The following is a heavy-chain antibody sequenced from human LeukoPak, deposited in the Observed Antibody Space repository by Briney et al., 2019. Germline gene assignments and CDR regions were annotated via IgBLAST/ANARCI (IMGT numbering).Heavy chain of an antibody. J-gene: IGHJ6*02. D-gene: IGHD6-13*01. CDR1: GYTFTSYY. CDR2: INPNGGST. Sequence: ASVKVSCKASGYTFTSYYMHWVRQAPGQGLEWMGIINPNGGSTSYAQKFQGRVTMTRDTSTRTVYMELSSLRSEDTAVYYCARVRIGQQLDKYYYYAMDVWGQGTTVTVSS. CDR3: ARVRIGQQLDKYYYYAMDV. V-gene: IGHV1-46*01.